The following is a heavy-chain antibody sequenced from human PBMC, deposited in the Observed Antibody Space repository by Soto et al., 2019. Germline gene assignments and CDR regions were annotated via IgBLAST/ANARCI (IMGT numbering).Heavy chain of an antibody. D-gene: IGHD2-21*01. CDR1: GLSVRTNY. J-gene: IGHJ4*02. Sequence: EVQLVESGGGLVQPGGSLRLSCVAYGLSVRTNYMSWARQAPGKGLEWVSVIHRGGTTQYADSVKGRFTISRDTSKNTLHLQMNSLRVEDTAVYYGARDFDGYGAYWGQGIMVIVSS. CDR2: IHRGGTT. CDR3: ARDFDGYGAY. V-gene: IGHV3-66*01.